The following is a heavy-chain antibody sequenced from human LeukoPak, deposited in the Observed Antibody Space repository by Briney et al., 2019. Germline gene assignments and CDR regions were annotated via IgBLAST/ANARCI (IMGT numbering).Heavy chain of an antibody. D-gene: IGHD3-10*01. CDR3: ARMHYYDSGGSNWFDP. CDR1: GYTFTNYD. J-gene: IGHJ5*02. Sequence: AASVKVSCKAFGYTFTNYDINWVRQATGQGLEWMGWMNPNSGNTGYAQKFQGRVTMTTNTSINTAYMELSSLRSEDTAVYYCARMHYYDSGGSNWFDPWGQGTLVTVSS. V-gene: IGHV1-8*01. CDR2: MNPNSGNT.